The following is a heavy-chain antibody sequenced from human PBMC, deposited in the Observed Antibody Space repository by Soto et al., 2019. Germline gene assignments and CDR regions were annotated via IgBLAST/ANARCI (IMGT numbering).Heavy chain of an antibody. CDR2: INDNGDST. CDR3: AKASNSSTWFDSWLES. D-gene: IGHD6-6*01. Sequence: GGSLRLSCAASGFNFRYYAMTWVRQAPGKGLEWVSAINDNGDSTHYADSVKGRFTISRDNSKNTLYLQMNSLTAEDTAVYFCAKASNSSTWFDSWLESWGQGTLVTDSS. CDR1: GFNFRYYA. J-gene: IGHJ5*01. V-gene: IGHV3-23*01.